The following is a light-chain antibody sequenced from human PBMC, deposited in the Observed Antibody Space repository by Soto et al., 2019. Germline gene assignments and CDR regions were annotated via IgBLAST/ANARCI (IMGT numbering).Light chain of an antibody. CDR2: GTS. J-gene: IGKJ1*01. CDR1: QSVSSSY. V-gene: IGKV3-20*01. CDR3: QQYGSSSWT. Sequence: EVVSTQSPGTLSLSPGERATLSCRASQSVSSSYLAWYQQKPGQAPRLLIYGTSSRATGIPDRFSGSGSGTDFTLTISRLESEYFALYYCQQYGSSSWTFGQGTKVDIK.